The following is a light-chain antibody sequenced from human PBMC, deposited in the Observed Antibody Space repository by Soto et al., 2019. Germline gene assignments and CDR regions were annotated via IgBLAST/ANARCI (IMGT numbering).Light chain of an antibody. V-gene: IGLV3-9*01. CDR1: NIGSKN. Sequence: SYELTQPLSVSVALGQTARITCGGNNIGSKNVHWYQQKPGQAPVLVIYRDSNRPSGIPERFSGSNSGNTATLTISRGQAGDEADYYCQVWDSSTVVFGGGTQLTVL. CDR3: QVWDSSTVV. J-gene: IGLJ2*01. CDR2: RDS.